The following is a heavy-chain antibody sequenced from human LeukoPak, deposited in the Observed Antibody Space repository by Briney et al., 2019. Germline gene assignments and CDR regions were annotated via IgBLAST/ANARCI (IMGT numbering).Heavy chain of an antibody. Sequence: GGSLRLSYAASGFTFSTCGMHWVRQAPGKGLEWVAVIWYDGSDQYYADSVKGRFTISRDNSKDTLYLQMNSLRAEDTAVYYCAKDRVTAAGYYFDYWGQGTLVTVSS. V-gene: IGHV3-33*06. CDR1: GFTFSTCG. D-gene: IGHD6-13*01. CDR2: IWYDGSDQ. CDR3: AKDRVTAAGYYFDY. J-gene: IGHJ4*02.